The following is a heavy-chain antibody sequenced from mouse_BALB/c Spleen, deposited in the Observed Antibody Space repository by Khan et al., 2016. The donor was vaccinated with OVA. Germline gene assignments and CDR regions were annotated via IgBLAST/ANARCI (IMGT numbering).Heavy chain of an antibody. V-gene: IGHV9-3-1*01. Sequence: QIQLVQSGPELKKPGETVKISCKASGYTFTSYGMNWVKQAPGKTLKWMGWINTYTGEPTYADDFKGRFAFSLETSASTAYLQLNNLKNEDTATYFCARSPCLPYTLDHWGQGTSVTVSS. CDR1: GYTFTSYG. J-gene: IGHJ4*01. CDR3: ARSPCLPYTLDH. CDR2: INTYTGEP.